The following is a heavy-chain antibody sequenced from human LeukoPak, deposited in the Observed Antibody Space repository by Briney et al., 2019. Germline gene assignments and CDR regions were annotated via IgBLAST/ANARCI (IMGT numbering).Heavy chain of an antibody. CDR3: AKDWARSGSGWYYFDY. Sequence: GGSLRLSCAASGFTFSSYAMSWVRHAPGKGLEWVSAISDSGGSTYYADSGKGRFTISRDNSKNTLYLKMNSLRAEDTGVYYCAKDWARSGSGWYYFDYWGQGTLVTVSS. J-gene: IGHJ4*02. CDR2: ISDSGGST. D-gene: IGHD6-19*01. CDR1: GFTFSSYA. V-gene: IGHV3-23*01.